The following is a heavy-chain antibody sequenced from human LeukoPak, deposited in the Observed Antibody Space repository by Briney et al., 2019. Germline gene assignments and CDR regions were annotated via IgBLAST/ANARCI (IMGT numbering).Heavy chain of an antibody. CDR3: AKDGRGSHSSGSYFDY. J-gene: IGHJ4*02. CDR2: ISASGGTT. CDR1: GFSFSSFA. V-gene: IGHV3-23*01. D-gene: IGHD6-19*01. Sequence: PGGSLRLSCAAFGFSFSSFAMSGVGQAPGRGLEWVSSISASGGTTYYAVSVKGRFTISRDNSKNTLYLQMNSLRAEATAVYYCAKDGRGSHSSGSYFDYWGQGTLVTVSA.